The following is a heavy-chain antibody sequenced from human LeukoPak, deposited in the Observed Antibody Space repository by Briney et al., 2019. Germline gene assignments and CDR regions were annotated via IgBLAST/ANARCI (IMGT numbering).Heavy chain of an antibody. V-gene: IGHV1-69*13. Sequence: SVKVPCKASGGTFSSYAISWVRQAPGQGLEWMGGIIPIFGTANYAQKFQGRVTITADESTSTAYMELSSLRSEDTAVYYCARGLEEYQLPILYYYYYMDVWGKGTTVTVSS. CDR1: GGTFSSYA. J-gene: IGHJ6*03. D-gene: IGHD2-2*01. CDR2: IIPIFGTA. CDR3: ARGLEEYQLPILYYYYYMDV.